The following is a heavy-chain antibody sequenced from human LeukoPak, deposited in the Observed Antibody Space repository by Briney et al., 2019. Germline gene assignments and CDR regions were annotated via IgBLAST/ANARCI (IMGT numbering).Heavy chain of an antibody. J-gene: IGHJ4*02. CDR3: AKEGTRGYSGYDAGY. V-gene: IGHV3-23*01. CDR1: GFTFSSYA. CDR2: ISGSGGST. D-gene: IGHD5-12*01. Sequence: PGGPLRLSCAASGFTFSSYAMSWVRQAPGKGLEWVSAISGSGGSTYYADSVKGRFTISRDNSKNTLYLQMNSLRAEDTAVYYCAKEGTRGYSGYDAGYWGQGTLVTVSS.